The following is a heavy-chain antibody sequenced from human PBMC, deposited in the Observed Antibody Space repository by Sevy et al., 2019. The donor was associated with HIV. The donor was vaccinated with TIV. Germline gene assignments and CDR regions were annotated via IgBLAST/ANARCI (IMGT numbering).Heavy chain of an antibody. CDR2: ISGYNGDT. Sequence: ASVKVSCKASGYIFTSYGISWVRQAPGQGLEWMGWISGYNGDTNYAQKFQGRVTMTTDTSTSTAYMELRSLRSDDTAVYYCASEGVADRSVQLQYYYYGMDVWGQGTTVTVSS. CDR3: ASEGVADRSVQLQYYYYGMDV. CDR1: GYIFTSYG. V-gene: IGHV1-18*01. J-gene: IGHJ6*02. D-gene: IGHD1-1*01.